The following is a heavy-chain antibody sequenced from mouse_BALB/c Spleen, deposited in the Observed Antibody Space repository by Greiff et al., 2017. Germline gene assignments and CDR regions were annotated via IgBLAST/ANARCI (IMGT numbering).Heavy chain of an antibody. V-gene: IGHV6-6*02. Sequence: EVKLMESGGGLVQPGGSMKLSCVASGFTFSNYWMNWVRQSPEKGLEWVAEIRLKSNNYATHYAESVKGRFTISRDDSKSSVYLQMNNLRAEDTGIYYCTRQGYRSWFAYWGQGTLVTVSA. CDR1: GFTFSNYW. J-gene: IGHJ3*01. CDR2: IRLKSNNYAT. CDR3: TRQGYRSWFAY. D-gene: IGHD2-14*01.